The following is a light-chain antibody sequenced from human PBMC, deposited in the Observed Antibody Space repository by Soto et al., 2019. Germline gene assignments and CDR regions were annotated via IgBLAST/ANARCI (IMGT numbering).Light chain of an antibody. V-gene: IGLV1-40*01. J-gene: IGLJ3*02. CDR1: SSNIGAGYD. CDR2: GNS. Sequence: QSVLTQPPSVSGAPGQRVTISCTGSSSNIGAGYDVHWYQQLPGTAPKLLIYGNSNRPSGVPDRFSGSKSGTSASLAITGLQAEDEADYYWQSYDSSLCGLWVFGGGTKVTVL. CDR3: QSYDSSLCGLWV.